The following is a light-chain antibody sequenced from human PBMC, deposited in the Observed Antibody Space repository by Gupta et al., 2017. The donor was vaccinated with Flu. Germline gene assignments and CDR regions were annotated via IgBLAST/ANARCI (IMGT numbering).Light chain of an antibody. J-gene: IGLJ2*01. CDR1: NIGGKS. CDR3: QVWDTTTDQQGV. Sequence: YVLSQPPSMSVAPGQTASITCGGSNIGGKSVHWYQQKPGQAPVLVVYDDHDRPSGIPERFSGSNSGNTAILTISRVEAGDEADYFCQVWDTTTDQQGVFGGGTKLTVL. V-gene: IGLV3-21*02. CDR2: DDH.